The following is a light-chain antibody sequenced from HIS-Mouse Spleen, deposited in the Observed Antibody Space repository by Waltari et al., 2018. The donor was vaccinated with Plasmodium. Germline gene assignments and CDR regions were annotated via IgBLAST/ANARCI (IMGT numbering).Light chain of an antibody. CDR1: SSNIGSNY. CDR3: AAWDDSLSGWV. J-gene: IGLJ3*02. V-gene: IGLV1-47*01. CDR2: RNN. Sequence: QSVLTQPPSASGTPGQRVTISCSGSSSNIGSNYVYWYQQLPGTAPKLRIYRNNQRPSGVPDRFSGSKSGTSASLAISWLRSEDEADYYCAAWDDSLSGWVFGGGTKLTVL.